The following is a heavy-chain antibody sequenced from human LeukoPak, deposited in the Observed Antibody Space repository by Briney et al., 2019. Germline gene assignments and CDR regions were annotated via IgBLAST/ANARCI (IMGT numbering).Heavy chain of an antibody. CDR2: IIPIFGTA. V-gene: IGHV1-69*06. D-gene: IGHD1-26*01. CDR1: GGTFSSYA. J-gene: IGHJ5*02. CDR3: ARDNSVGDTAWWFDP. Sequence: GASVKVSCKSSGGTFSSYAISWVRQAPGQGLEWMGGIIPIFGTANYAQKFQGRVTITADKSTSTAYMELSSLRSEDTDVYYCARDNSVGDTAWWFDPWGQGTLVTVSS.